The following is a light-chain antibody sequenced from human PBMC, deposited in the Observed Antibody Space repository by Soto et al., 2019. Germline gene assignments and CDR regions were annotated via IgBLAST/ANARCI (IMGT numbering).Light chain of an antibody. CDR2: GAS. CDR3: HQYRSSSWT. V-gene: IGKV3-20*01. J-gene: IGKJ1*01. Sequence: EIVLTQSPGTLCLSPGERATLSCRASQSVSSSYLAWYQQKPGQAPRLLIYGASSRATGIPDRFSGSGSGTDFTLTISRLEPEDFAVYYCHQYRSSSWTFGQGTKVDIK. CDR1: QSVSSSY.